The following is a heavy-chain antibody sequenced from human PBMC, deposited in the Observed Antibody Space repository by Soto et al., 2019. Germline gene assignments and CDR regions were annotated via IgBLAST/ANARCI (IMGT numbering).Heavy chain of an antibody. CDR3: ARARTPYGDYDAFDI. CDR2: INAANGDT. Sequence: ASVKVSCKASGYTFTSYGIHWVRQAPGQRLEWMGWINAANGDTKYLPKFQGRVTMTTDTSTSTAYMELRSLRSDDTAVYYCARARTPYGDYDAFDIWGQGTMVTVSS. V-gene: IGHV1-3*01. D-gene: IGHD4-17*01. CDR1: GYTFTSYG. J-gene: IGHJ3*02.